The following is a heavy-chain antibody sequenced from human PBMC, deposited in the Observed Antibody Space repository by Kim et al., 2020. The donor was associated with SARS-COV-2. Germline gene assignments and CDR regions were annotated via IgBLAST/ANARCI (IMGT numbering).Heavy chain of an antibody. CDR3: AKGDLPLGGYYYYYGMDV. J-gene: IGHJ6*02. CDR1: GFTFDDYA. D-gene: IGHD3-16*01. CDR2: ISWNSGSI. Sequence: GGSLRLSCAASGFTFDDYAMHWVRQAPGKGLEWVSGISWNSGSIGYADSVKGRFTISRDNAKNSLYLQMNSLRAEDTALYYCAKGDLPLGGYYYYYGMDVWGQGTTVTVSS. V-gene: IGHV3-9*01.